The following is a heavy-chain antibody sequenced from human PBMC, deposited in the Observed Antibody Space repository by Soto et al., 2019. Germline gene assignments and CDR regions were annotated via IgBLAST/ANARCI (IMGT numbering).Heavy chain of an antibody. CDR2: IVVGSGNT. J-gene: IGHJ4*02. V-gene: IGHV1-58*01. Sequence: SVKVSFKASGFTFTSSAVQWVRQARGQRLEWIGWIVVGSGNTNYAQKFQERVTITRDMSTSTAYMELSSLRSEDTAVYYCAAEGLLGGVIDSPLDYWGQGTLVTVSS. CDR3: AAEGLLGGVIDSPLDY. CDR1: GFTFTSSA. D-gene: IGHD3-16*02.